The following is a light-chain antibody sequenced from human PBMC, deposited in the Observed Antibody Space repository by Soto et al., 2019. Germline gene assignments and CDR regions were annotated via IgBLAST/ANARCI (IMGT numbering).Light chain of an antibody. CDR3: SSYTSSSPYV. CDR1: SSDVGGYNY. Sequence: QSALTQPASVSGSSGQSITISCTGTSSDVGGYNYVSWYQQHPGKAPKLMIYEVSNRPSGVSNRFSGSKSGNMASLTISGLQAEDEADYYCSSYTSSSPYVFGTGTKLTVL. CDR2: EVS. J-gene: IGLJ1*01. V-gene: IGLV2-14*01.